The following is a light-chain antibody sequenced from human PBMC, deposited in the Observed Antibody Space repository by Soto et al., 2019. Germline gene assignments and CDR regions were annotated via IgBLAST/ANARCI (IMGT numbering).Light chain of an antibody. CDR2: DVN. Sequence: QYVLTQPASVSGSPGQSITISWTGTRSDIGAYNFVSWYQQHPGEVPKLILYDVNVRPSGVSNRFSGSKSGNTASLTISGLQAEDEADYYCTSWTTSTTMIFGGGTKLTVL. CDR1: RSDIGAYNF. J-gene: IGLJ2*01. V-gene: IGLV2-14*03. CDR3: TSWTTSTTMI.